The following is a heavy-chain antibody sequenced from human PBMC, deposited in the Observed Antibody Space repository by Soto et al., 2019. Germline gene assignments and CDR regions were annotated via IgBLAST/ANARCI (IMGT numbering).Heavy chain of an antibody. V-gene: IGHV3-48*02. J-gene: IGHJ6*02. D-gene: IGHD3-16*01. CDR2: ISSSSSTI. CDR3: ASTSRFWGGQSGWYYYYGMDV. CDR1: GSTFSSYS. Sequence: GGSLRLSCAASGSTFSSYSMNWVRQAPGKGLEWVSYISSSSSTIYYADSVKGRFTISRDNAKNSLYLQMNSLRDEDTAVYYCASTSRFWGGQSGWYYYYGMDVWGQGTTVTVSS.